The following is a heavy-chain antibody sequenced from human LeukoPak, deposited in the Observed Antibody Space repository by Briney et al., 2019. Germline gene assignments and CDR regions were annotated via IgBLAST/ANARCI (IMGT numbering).Heavy chain of an antibody. V-gene: IGHV3-48*03. CDR3: AELGITMIGGV. Sequence: GGSLRLSCAASGFTFSGYEMNWVRQAPGKGLEWVSYISSSGSTIYYADSVKGRFTISRDNARNSLYLQMNSLRAEDTAVYYCAELGITMIGGVWGKGTTVTISS. J-gene: IGHJ6*04. CDR1: GFTFSGYE. D-gene: IGHD3-10*02. CDR2: ISSSGSTI.